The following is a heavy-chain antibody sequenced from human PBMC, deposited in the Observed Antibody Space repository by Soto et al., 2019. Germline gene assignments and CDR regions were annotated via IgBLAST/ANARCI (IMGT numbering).Heavy chain of an antibody. V-gene: IGHV5-51*01. CDR3: ANKGDLLHYYYYGMDV. CDR2: IYPGDSDT. J-gene: IGHJ6*02. Sequence: GESLKISCKGSGYSFTSYWIGWVRQMPGKGLECMGIIYPGDSDTRYSPSFQGQVTISADKSISTAYLQMNSLTTEDTAIYYCANKGDLLHYYYYGMDVWGQGTTVTVSS. D-gene: IGHD1-26*01. CDR1: GYSFTSYW.